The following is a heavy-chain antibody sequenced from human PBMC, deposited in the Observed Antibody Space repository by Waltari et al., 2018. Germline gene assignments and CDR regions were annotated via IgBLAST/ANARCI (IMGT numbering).Heavy chain of an antibody. V-gene: IGHV4-59*02. CDR1: GGSVKNYY. Sequence: QVQLQESGPGLVKPSETLSLTCTVSGGSVKNYYWSWIRPPPGKGLEWIWYIYYRRSTNYNPSLKSRITISIDTSKHQFSLKLNSVTAADTAVYYCARGAYTAMVGYYFDYWGQGTLVTVSS. D-gene: IGHD5-18*01. CDR2: IYYRRST. CDR3: ARGAYTAMVGYYFDY. J-gene: IGHJ4*02.